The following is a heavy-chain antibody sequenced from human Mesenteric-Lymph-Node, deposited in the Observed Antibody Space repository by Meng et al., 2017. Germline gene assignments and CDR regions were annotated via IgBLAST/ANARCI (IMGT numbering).Heavy chain of an antibody. D-gene: IGHD5-24*01. CDR2: IRSRANNYAT. J-gene: IGHJ4*02. Sequence: EVQLVESGGGLVQPGGFLKLSCAASGFTFSDSGMHWVRQASGKGLEWVGRIRSRANNYATAYAASVKGRFTISRDDSKNTAYLQMNSLKTEDTAVYYCSMDGSNHFDYWGQGTTLTVSS. CDR1: GFTFSDSG. CDR3: SMDGSNHFDY. V-gene: IGHV3-73*01.